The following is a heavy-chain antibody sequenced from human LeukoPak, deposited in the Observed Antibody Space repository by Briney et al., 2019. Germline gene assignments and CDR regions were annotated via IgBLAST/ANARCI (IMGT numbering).Heavy chain of an antibody. CDR3: ASALGGQGGH. CDR2: IQSDGSST. D-gene: IGHD1-26*01. CDR1: GFTFSRYW. J-gene: IGHJ4*02. V-gene: IGHV3-74*01. Sequence: GGSLILSCAASGFTFSRYWMHWVRQAPGKGLMWVSLIQSDGSSTRDADSVKGRFTISRDNAKNTLFLQMNSLRADDTAVYYCASALGGQGGHWGQGSLVTVSS.